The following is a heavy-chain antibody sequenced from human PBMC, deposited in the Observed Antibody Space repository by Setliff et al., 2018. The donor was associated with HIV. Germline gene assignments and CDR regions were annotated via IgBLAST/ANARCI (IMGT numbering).Heavy chain of an antibody. CDR1: GGFFSGYY. V-gene: IGHV3-30-3*01. Sequence: LSLTCAVYGGFFSGYYWSWIRQAPGKGLEWVALISHDGSNKFYADSVKGRFTISRDTSKSTLYLQMNSLRAEDTAVYYCARESQWIQLAFDIWGQGTMVTVSS. CDR3: ARESQWIQLAFDI. J-gene: IGHJ3*02. CDR2: ISHDGSNK. D-gene: IGHD5-18*01.